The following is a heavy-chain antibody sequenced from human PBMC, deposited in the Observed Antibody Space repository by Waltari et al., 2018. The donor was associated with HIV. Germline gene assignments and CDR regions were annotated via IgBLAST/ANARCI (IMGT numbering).Heavy chain of an antibody. D-gene: IGHD3-16*01. V-gene: IGHV3-30*18. J-gene: IGHJ4*02. CDR3: AKDRTLRMMGYYFDN. Sequence: QVQLVESGGGVVQPGRSLRLSCAASGFTFNTYAKNWVRQAPGKGLEWVAMISCELKNKFYADSVSGRFTISRDNSKNTLYLQMNNLRSEDTAVYYCAKDRTLRMMGYYFDNWGQGTLVTVSS. CDR1: GFTFNTYA. CDR2: ISCELKNK.